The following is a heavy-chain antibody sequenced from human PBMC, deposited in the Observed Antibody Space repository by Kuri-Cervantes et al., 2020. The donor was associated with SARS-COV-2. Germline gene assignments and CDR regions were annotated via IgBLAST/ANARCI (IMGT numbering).Heavy chain of an antibody. CDR1: GFTFSTSA. J-gene: IGHJ4*02. Sequence: GESLKISCAASGFTFSTSAMHWARQAPGKGLEWVAVVSHDGRSQYYAESVQGRFTVSRDNAKNSLYLQMNSLRAEDTAVYYCARAVGATHPPDYWGQGTLVTVSS. V-gene: IGHV3-30*03. CDR2: VSHDGRSQ. CDR3: ARAVGATHPPDY. D-gene: IGHD1-26*01.